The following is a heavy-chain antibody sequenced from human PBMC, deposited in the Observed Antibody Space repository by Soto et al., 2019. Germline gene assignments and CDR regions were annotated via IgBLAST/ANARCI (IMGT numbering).Heavy chain of an antibody. V-gene: IGHV4-34*01. Sequence: PSETLSLTCAVYGGSFRGYYWTWIRQTPGKGLEWIGEIDHSGSTNYNPSLKSRVTISVDTSKNQFSLKLTSVTAEDTAVYYCARVEYTYNYRGLDYWGQGTLVTVSS. J-gene: IGHJ4*02. D-gene: IGHD3-16*01. CDR2: IDHSGST. CDR1: GGSFRGYY. CDR3: ARVEYTYNYRGLDY.